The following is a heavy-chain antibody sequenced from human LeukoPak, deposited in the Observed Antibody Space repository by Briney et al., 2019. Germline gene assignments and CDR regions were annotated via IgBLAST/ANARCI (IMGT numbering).Heavy chain of an antibody. CDR1: AFTFSSYA. Sequence: PGGSLRLSCAASAFTFSSYAMCWVRQAPGKGLEWVSAISGSGASTYYADSVKGRFTISRDNSKNTLYLHMNSLRPDDTAVYYCAKDSSSGYAWGQGALVTVSS. J-gene: IGHJ5*02. CDR3: AKDSSSGYA. CDR2: ISGSGAST. D-gene: IGHD6-19*01. V-gene: IGHV3-23*01.